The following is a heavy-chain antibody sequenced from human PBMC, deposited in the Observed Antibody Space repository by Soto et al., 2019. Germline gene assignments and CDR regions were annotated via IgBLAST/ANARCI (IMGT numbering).Heavy chain of an antibody. CDR2: ISGSGGST. V-gene: IGHV3-23*01. CDR3: AKVHYYGSRSYYNVHYYYGMDV. Sequence: EVQLLESGGGLVQPGGSLRLSCAASGFTFSSYAMSWVRQAPGKGLEWVSAISGSGGSTYYADSVKGRFTISRDNSKNTLYLQMNSLRAEDTAVYYCAKVHYYGSRSYYNVHYYYGMDVWGQGPTVTVSS. J-gene: IGHJ6*02. D-gene: IGHD3-10*01. CDR1: GFTFSSYA.